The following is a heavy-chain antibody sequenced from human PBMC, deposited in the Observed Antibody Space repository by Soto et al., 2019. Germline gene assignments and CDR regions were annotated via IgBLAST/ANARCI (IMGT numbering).Heavy chain of an antibody. CDR2: IYYSGST. Sequence: SETLSLTCTVSGGSISSYYWSWIRQPPGKGLEWIGYIYYSGSTNYNPSLKSRVTISVDTSKNQFSLKLSSVTAADTAVYYCARLSGYSYGTPGHFDYWGQGTLVTVSS. CDR3: ARLSGYSYGTPGHFDY. D-gene: IGHD5-18*01. CDR1: GGSISSYY. J-gene: IGHJ4*02. V-gene: IGHV4-59*01.